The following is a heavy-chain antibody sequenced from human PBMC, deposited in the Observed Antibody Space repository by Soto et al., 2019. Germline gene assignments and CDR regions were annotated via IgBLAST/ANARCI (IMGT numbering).Heavy chain of an antibody. Sequence: GGSLRLSCAASGFSFSSYGMHWVRQAPGKGLEWVAVIWYDGSNKYYADSVKGRFTISRDNSKNTLYLQMNSLRAEDTAVYYCARGGSSGWPYYYYGMDVWGQGTTVTVSS. V-gene: IGHV3-33*01. CDR2: IWYDGSNK. CDR3: ARGGSSGWPYYYYGMDV. D-gene: IGHD6-19*01. J-gene: IGHJ6*02. CDR1: GFSFSSYG.